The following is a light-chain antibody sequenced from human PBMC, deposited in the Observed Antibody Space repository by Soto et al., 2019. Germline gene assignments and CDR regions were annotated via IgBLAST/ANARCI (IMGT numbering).Light chain of an antibody. J-gene: IGKJ1*01. CDR3: QQYRSWPRT. V-gene: IGKV3-15*01. CDR2: GAS. Sequence: DKLMSQSPATLSVSPGERVTLSCRASQSVDISLAWYQQKPGQAPRLLIYGASTRATDMPGTFSGRGSGTEFTLTISSLRPEDFAVYYCQQYRSWPRTFGQGTKVDIK. CDR1: QSVDIS.